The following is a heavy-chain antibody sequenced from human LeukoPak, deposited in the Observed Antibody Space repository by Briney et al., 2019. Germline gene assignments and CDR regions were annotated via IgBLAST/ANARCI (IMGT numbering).Heavy chain of an antibody. V-gene: IGHV4-34*01. CDR2: INHSGST. D-gene: IGHD3-10*01. J-gene: IGHJ6*03. Sequence: KPSETLSLTCAVYGGSFSGYYWSWIRQPPGKGLEWIGEINHSGSTNYNPSLKSRVTISVDTSKNQFSLKLSSVTAADTAVYYRARGGRGPYYYYMDVWGKGTTVTVSS. CDR3: ARGGRGPYYYYMDV. CDR1: GGSFSGYY.